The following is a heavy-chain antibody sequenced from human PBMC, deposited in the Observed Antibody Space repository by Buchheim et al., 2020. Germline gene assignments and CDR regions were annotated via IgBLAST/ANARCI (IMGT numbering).Heavy chain of an antibody. V-gene: IGHV4-4*02. CDR1: GGSISSSNW. Sequence: QVQLQESGPGLVKPSGTLSLTCAVSGGSISSSNWWSWVRQPPGKGLEWIGEIYHIGSTNYNPSLKSRVPISGDKSKNKSSPKLSSVTAADTAVYYCARLRGYSYGLYYYGMDVWGQGTT. CDR2: IYHIGST. CDR3: ARLRGYSYGLYYYGMDV. D-gene: IGHD5-18*01. J-gene: IGHJ6*02.